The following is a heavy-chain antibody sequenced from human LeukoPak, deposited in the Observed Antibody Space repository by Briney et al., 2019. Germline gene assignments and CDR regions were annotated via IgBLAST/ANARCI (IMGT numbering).Heavy chain of an antibody. CDR3: ARDIVVVPAAPPPYYYYGMDV. CDR1: SYTFTSYG. Sequence: ASVKVSCKASSYTFTSYGISWVRQAPGQGLVWMGWISAYNGNTNYAQKLQGRVTMTTDTSTSTAYMELRSLRSDDTAVYYCARDIVVVPAAPPPYYYYGMDVWGKGTTVTVSS. V-gene: IGHV1-18*04. CDR2: ISAYNGNT. D-gene: IGHD2-2*01. J-gene: IGHJ6*04.